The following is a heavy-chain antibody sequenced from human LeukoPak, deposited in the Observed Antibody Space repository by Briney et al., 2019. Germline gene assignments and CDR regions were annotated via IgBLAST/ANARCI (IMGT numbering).Heavy chain of an antibody. V-gene: IGHV1-18*01. J-gene: IGHJ4*02. CDR3: ARDSLRPDYFDY. CDR2: ISAYNGNT. CDR1: GYTFTSYG. Sequence: ASVKVSXKASGYTFTSYGISWVRQAPGQGLEWIGWISAYNGNTNYAQKLQGRVTMTTDTSTSTAYMELRSLRSDDTAVYYCARDSLRPDYFDYWGQGTLVTVSS.